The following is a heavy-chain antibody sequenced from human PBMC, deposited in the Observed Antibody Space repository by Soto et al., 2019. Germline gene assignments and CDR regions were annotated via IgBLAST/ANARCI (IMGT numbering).Heavy chain of an antibody. CDR1: GFSFSTYW. Sequence: EVQLVESGGGLFQPGESLRLSCAASGFSFSTYWIHWVRQAPGKGLVWVSRANSDGSKIDYAESVKGRFTSSRDNARNTLNLQMNSLTVEDTAIYYCARAGPSPSDQYTMDVWGQGTTVTVSS. CDR3: ARAGPSPSDQYTMDV. CDR2: ANSDGSKI. D-gene: IGHD1-1*01. J-gene: IGHJ6*02. V-gene: IGHV3-74*01.